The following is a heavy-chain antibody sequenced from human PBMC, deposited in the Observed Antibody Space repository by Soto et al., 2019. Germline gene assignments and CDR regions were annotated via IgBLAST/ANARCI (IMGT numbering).Heavy chain of an antibody. V-gene: IGHV4-31*03. CDR1: GGSISSGGYY. Sequence: TSETLSLTCTVSGGSISSGGYYWSWIRQHPGKGLEWIGYIYYSGSTYYNPSLKSRVTISVDTSKNQFSLKLSSVTAADTAVYYCAREDSTNWFDPWGQGTLVTVSS. D-gene: IGHD6-13*01. J-gene: IGHJ5*02. CDR3: AREDSTNWFDP. CDR2: IYYSGST.